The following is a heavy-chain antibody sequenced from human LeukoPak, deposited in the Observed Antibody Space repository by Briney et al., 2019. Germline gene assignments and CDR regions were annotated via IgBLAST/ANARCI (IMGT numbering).Heavy chain of an antibody. Sequence: PGGSLRLSCAASGFTVSSNYMSWVRQAPGKGLEWVSGINWNGGSTGYADSVKGRFTISRDNAKNSLYLQMNSLRAEDTALYYCARRGDSSGYYFDYWGQGTLVTVSS. CDR3: ARRGDSSGYYFDY. CDR1: GFTVSSNY. J-gene: IGHJ4*02. CDR2: INWNGGST. D-gene: IGHD3-22*01. V-gene: IGHV3-20*04.